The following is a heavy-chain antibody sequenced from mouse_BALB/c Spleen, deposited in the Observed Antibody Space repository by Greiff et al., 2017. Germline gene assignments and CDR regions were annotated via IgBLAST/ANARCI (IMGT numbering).Heavy chain of an antibody. J-gene: IGHJ1*01. CDR2: ISSGSSTI. CDR3: ARYRDFDV. CDR1: GFTFSSFG. Sequence: EVKLVESGGGLVQPGGSRKLSCAASGFTFSSFGMHWVRQAPEKGLEWVAYISSGSSTIYYADTVKGRFTISRDNPKNTLFLQMTSLRSEDTAMYYCARYRDFDVWGAGTTVTVAS. D-gene: IGHD3-1*01. V-gene: IGHV5-17*02.